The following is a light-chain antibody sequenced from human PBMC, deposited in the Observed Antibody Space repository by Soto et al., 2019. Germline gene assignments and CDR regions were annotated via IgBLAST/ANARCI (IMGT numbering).Light chain of an antibody. V-gene: IGKV1-9*01. CDR3: QQFRTYPLT. Sequence: DIQLTQSPSFLSASVGDRVTITCRASQGISNYLAWYQQKPGKAPNLLIYATSPLQNGVPSRFSGSGSGTEFTLTISSLQPKDFATYYCQQFRTYPLTFGGGTKVEI. J-gene: IGKJ4*01. CDR1: QGISNY. CDR2: ATS.